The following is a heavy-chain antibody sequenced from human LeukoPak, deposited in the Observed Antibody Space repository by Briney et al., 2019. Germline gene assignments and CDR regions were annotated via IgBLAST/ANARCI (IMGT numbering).Heavy chain of an antibody. V-gene: IGHV3-53*01. CDR1: GFTVSSNY. CDR3: ASSYCSGGSCYLWYYYYGMGV. CDR2: IYSGGST. J-gene: IGHJ6*02. Sequence: PGGSLRLSCAASGFTVSSNYMSWVRQAPGKGLEWVSVIYSGGSTYYADSVKGRFTISRDNSKNTLYLQMNSLRAEDTAVYYCASSYCSGGSCYLWYYYYGMGVWGQGTTVTVSS. D-gene: IGHD2-15*01.